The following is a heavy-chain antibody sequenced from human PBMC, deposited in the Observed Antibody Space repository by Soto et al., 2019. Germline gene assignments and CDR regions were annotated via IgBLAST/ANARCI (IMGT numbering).Heavy chain of an antibody. J-gene: IGHJ4*02. D-gene: IGHD6-13*01. CDR1: GFSLSASGMC. CDR2: IDWDDDE. V-gene: IGHV2-70*11. Sequence: TFSGFSLSASGMCVSWIRQPPGKALEWLARIDWDDDEYYSTSLKTRLTISKDTSKNLVVLTMTNMDPTDTATYYCARTLGSSTLDYWGQGTLVTVSS. CDR3: ARTLGSSTLDY.